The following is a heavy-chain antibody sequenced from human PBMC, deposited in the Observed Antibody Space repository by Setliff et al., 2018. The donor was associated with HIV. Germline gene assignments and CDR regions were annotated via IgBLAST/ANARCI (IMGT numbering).Heavy chain of an antibody. Sequence: GGSLRLSCEASAFIFSSYGMNWVRQAPGKGLEWVSAITGGGDHTYYADSVKGRFTISRDNSKNTLYLQMNSLRAKDAAVYYCAKFKPDKGYSYGHTDYWGQGTLVTVSS. J-gene: IGHJ4*02. V-gene: IGHV3-23*01. CDR1: AFIFSSYG. CDR2: ITGGGDHT. D-gene: IGHD5-18*01. CDR3: AKFKPDKGYSYGHTDY.